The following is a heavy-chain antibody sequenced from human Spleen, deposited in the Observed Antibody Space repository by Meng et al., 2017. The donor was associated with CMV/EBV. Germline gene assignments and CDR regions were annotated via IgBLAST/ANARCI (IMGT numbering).Heavy chain of an antibody. Sequence: GESLKISCAASGFTFSSYSMNWVRQAPGKGLEWVAVIWYDGSNKYYADSVKGRFTISRDNSKNTLYLQMNSLRAEDTAVYYCAKDIAALKVRGMDVWGQGTTVTVSS. J-gene: IGHJ6*02. V-gene: IGHV3-33*06. CDR2: IWYDGSNK. CDR3: AKDIAALKVRGMDV. D-gene: IGHD6-13*01. CDR1: GFTFSSYS.